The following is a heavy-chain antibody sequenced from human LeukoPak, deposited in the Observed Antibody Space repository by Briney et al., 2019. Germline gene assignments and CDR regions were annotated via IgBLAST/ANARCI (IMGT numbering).Heavy chain of an antibody. CDR3: ARVDTVNYYYYMDV. D-gene: IGHD5-18*01. V-gene: IGHV1-18*01. CDR1: GYTFTTYG. CDR2: MSTFNGHT. J-gene: IGHJ6*03. Sequence: SVKVSCKSSGYTFTTYGISWVRHAPGHGLEWMGCMSTFNGHTNYEQCRQDRVTMTTDTSKSTVYMELSSLISDDTAVYYCARVDTVNYYYYMDVWGKGTPITVSS.